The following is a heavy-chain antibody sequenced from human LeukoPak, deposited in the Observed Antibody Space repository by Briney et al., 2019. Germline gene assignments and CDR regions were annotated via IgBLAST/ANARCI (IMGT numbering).Heavy chain of an antibody. J-gene: IGHJ6*02. V-gene: IGHV4-39*01. CDR2: IYYSGST. Sequence: SETLSHTCTVSGGSISSNSYYWGWIRQPPGKGLEWIGSIYYSGSTYYNSSLKSRVTISVDTSKNQFSLKLSSVTAADTAVYYCARQGWASFYYYGVDVWGQGTPVTVSS. CDR3: ARQGWASFYYYGVDV. D-gene: IGHD6-19*01. CDR1: GGSISSNSYY.